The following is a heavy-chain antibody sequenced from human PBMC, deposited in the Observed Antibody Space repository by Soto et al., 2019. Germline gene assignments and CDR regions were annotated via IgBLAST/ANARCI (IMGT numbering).Heavy chain of an antibody. Sequence: QVQLVESGGGVVQPGSSLRLLCEASGFTFSGHGMHWVRQAPGKGLEWLTVIVSDGRKQGYADYVEGRVTISRDNTTTTPYLQMHSLRAEDPAVYYCARDAVYPDNGVDYWGLATVLTVSS. V-gene: IGHV3-33*01. CDR1: GFTFSGHG. CDR2: IVSDGRKQ. CDR3: ARDAVYPDNGVDY. J-gene: IGHJ4*02. D-gene: IGHD1-1*01.